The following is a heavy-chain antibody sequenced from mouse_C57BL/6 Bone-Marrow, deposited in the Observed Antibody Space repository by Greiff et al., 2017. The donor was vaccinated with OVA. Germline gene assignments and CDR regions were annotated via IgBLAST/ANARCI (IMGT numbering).Heavy chain of an antibody. CDR3: ARDYYGSSYVGYFDV. J-gene: IGHJ1*03. Sequence: QVQLQQPGAELVKPGASVQLSCKASGYTFTSYWMHWVKQRPGQGLEWIGMIHPNSGSPNYNEKFKSKATLTVDKYSSTAYMQLSSLTSEDSAVYYCARDYYGSSYVGYFDVWGTGTTVTVSS. V-gene: IGHV1-64*01. CDR1: GYTFTSYW. D-gene: IGHD1-1*01. CDR2: IHPNSGSP.